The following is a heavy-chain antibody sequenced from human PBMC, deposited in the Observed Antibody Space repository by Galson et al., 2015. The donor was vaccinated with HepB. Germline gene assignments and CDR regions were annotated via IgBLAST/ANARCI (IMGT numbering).Heavy chain of an antibody. J-gene: IGHJ4*02. CDR3: AKTQRQKNQSAN. CDR1: GYSFTSFD. V-gene: IGHV1-8*01. CDR2: LDAESGDT. D-gene: IGHD4-23*01. Sequence: SVKVSCKASGYSFTSFDINWVRQAPGQGLEWMGWLDAESGDTGYAQNFQGRFTMTWDTSINAAYMELNDLKSEDTAVYYCAKTQRQKNQSANWGQGTLVTVS.